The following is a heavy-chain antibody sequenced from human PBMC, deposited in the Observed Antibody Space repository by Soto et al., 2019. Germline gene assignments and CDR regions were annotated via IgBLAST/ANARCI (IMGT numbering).Heavy chain of an antibody. D-gene: IGHD6-13*01. V-gene: IGHV4-59*01. CDR2: IYYSGST. CDR1: GGSISSYY. Sequence: SETLSLTCTVSGGSISSYYWSWIRQPPGKGLEWIGYIYYSGSTNYNPSLKSRVTISVDTSKNQFSLKLSSVTAADTAVYYCERGVRAAAGYYYYMDVWGKGTTVTVSS. J-gene: IGHJ6*03. CDR3: ERGVRAAAGYYYYMDV.